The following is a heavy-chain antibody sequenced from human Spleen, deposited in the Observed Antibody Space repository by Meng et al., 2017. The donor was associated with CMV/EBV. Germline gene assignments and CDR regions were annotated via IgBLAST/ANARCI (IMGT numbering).Heavy chain of an antibody. D-gene: IGHD3-16*01. V-gene: IGHV4-59*01. Sequence: SETLSLTCSISGGSITDSYWICIRQTPGKGLEWICYIHDSGDTKSNPSLKSRVTISLDTSNTQFSLNLRSLTAADTAIYYCARSWGRGAGLDYWGQGTLVTVSS. CDR1: GGSITDSY. J-gene: IGHJ4*02. CDR3: ARSWGRGAGLDY. CDR2: IHDSGDT.